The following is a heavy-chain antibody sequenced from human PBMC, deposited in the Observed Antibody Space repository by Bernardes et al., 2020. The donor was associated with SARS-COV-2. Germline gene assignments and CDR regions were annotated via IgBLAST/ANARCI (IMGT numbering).Heavy chain of an antibody. CDR2: IYPGDSDT. CDR3: ARRRYGDFGVVV. V-gene: IGHV5-51*01. CDR1: DYTFTNYW. J-gene: IGHJ6*02. Sequence: GESLKISCKGSDYTFTNYWIGWVRQMPGKGLEWMGIIYPGDSDTKYSPSFQGRVTISADKSVNTAYLQWSSLKASDTAIYYCARRRYGDFGVVVWGQGTTVTVSS. D-gene: IGHD4-17*01.